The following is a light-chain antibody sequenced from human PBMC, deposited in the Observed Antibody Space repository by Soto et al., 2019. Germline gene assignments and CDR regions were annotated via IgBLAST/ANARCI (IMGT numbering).Light chain of an antibody. V-gene: IGKV3D-7*01. CDR2: EAS. CDR1: QNVSSND. Sequence: TQSPGTLPWPQPQRATLSCTASQNVSSNDLAWYQQRPGKAPRLLISEASNLPGGIPSRFSGSGSGTEFTLTISSLQAEDFAAYYCLQRYHWPRTFGQGTKVDIK. CDR3: LQRYHWPRT. J-gene: IGKJ1*01.